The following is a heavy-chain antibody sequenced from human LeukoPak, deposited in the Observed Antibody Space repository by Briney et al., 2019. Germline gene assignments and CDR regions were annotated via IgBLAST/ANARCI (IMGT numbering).Heavy chain of an antibody. CDR1: GYTFSGYY. CDR2: ISPNTGGT. J-gene: IGHJ6*02. CDR3: ALVYCDILTGNYYYYYGMDV. D-gene: IGHD3-9*01. V-gene: IGHV1-2*02. Sequence: ASVKVSCKASGYTFSGYYIHWVRQAPGQGLEWMAWISPNTGGTNYAQKFQGRVTMTRDTSNSTAYMELSRLRSDDTAVYYCALVYCDILTGNYYYYYGMDVWGQGTTVTVSS.